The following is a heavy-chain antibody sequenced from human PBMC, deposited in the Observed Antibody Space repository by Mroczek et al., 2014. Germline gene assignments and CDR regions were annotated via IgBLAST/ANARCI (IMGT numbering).Heavy chain of an antibody. CDR2: IYPGDSDT. CDR1: GYSFTSYW. Sequence: EVQLLETGAEVKKPGESLKISCKGSGYSFTSYWIGWVRQMPGKGLEWMGIIYPGDSDTRYSPSFQGQVTISADKSISTAYLQWSSLKASDTAMYYCARRTKHRSHLWDGVQYYFDYWGQGTLVTVSS. CDR3: ARRTKHRSHLWDGVQYYFDY. J-gene: IGHJ4*02. D-gene: IGHD1-1*01. V-gene: IGHV5-51*03.